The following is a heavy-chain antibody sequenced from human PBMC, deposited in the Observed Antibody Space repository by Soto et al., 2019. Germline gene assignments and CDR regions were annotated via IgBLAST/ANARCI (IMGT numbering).Heavy chain of an antibody. J-gene: IGHJ5*02. CDR1: GGSISGYY. CDR3: AKAGGGPLNWFDP. Sequence: SETLSLTCTVSGGSISGYYWHWIRLPPGKGLEWIGYIYFSGSTNYNPSLKSRVTISVDTSKNQFTLNLSSVTTADTAVYYCAKAGGGPLNWFDPWGQGTLVTVSS. CDR2: IYFSGST. D-gene: IGHD2-15*01. V-gene: IGHV4-59*01.